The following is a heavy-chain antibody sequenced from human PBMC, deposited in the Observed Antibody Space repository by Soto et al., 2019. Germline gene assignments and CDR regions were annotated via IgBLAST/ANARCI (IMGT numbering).Heavy chain of an antibody. V-gene: IGHV6-1*01. D-gene: IGHD3-22*01. CDR3: ARVNWRDGYYYGGAFDY. J-gene: IGHJ4*02. CDR2: TYYRSKWYN. CDR1: GDSVSSNSAA. Sequence: QVPLQQSGPGLVKPSQTLSLTCAISGDSVSSNSAAWNWIRQSPSRGLEWLGRTYYRSKWYNDYAVSVKSRITINPDTSKNQFSLQLNSVTPEDTAVYYCARVNWRDGYYYGGAFDYWGQGTLVTVSS.